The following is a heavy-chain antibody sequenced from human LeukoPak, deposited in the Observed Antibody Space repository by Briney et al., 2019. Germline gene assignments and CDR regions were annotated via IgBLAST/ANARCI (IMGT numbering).Heavy chain of an antibody. CDR1: GFTFSRYG. J-gene: IGHJ4*02. D-gene: IGHD3-10*01. CDR2: IWHDASNG. V-gene: IGHV3-30*02. CDR3: AKIRGEIDY. Sequence: GGSLRLSCAPSGFTFSRYGMHWVRQAPGKGLEWVAFIWHDASNGYYADSVKGRYTISRDNSKNTLYLQMNSLRTEDTAVYYCAKIRGEIDYWGQGILVTVSS.